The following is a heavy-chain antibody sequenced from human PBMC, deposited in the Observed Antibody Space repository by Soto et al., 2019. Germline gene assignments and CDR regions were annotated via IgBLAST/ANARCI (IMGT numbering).Heavy chain of an antibody. Sequence: SETLSLTWTPAGGSISSYDRSWIRQPPGKGLEWIGYIYYSGSTNYNPSLKSRVTISVDTSKNTLYLQMNSLRAEDTAVYYCAKGNQWLVLDYWGQGTLVTVSS. CDR2: IYYSGST. CDR1: GGSISSYD. J-gene: IGHJ4*02. CDR3: AKGNQWLVLDY. D-gene: IGHD6-19*01. V-gene: IGHV4-59*01.